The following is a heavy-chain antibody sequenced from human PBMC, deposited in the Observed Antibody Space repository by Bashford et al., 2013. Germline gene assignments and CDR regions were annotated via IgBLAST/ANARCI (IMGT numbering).Heavy chain of an antibody. CDR3: ARGPSYSTTWFGHGHLWFDP. D-gene: IGHD6-13*01. J-gene: IGHJ5*02. V-gene: IGHV4-39*07. Sequence: SETLSLTCTVSGGSISSSSYYWNFIRQPPGKGLEWIGEVDHSGGTNYNPSLKSRVTISVDTSKNQFSLKLTSVTAADTAVYYCARGPSYSTTWFGHGHLWFDPWGQGTLVTVSS. CDR2: VDHSGGT. CDR1: GGSISSSSYY.